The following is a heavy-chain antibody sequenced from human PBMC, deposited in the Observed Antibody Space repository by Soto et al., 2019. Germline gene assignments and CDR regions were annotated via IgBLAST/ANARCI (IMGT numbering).Heavy chain of an antibody. CDR1: GFTFSSYS. Sequence: GGSLRLSCATSGFTFSSYSMNWVRQAPGKGLEWVSSISSSSSYIYYADSVKGRFTISRDNAKNSLYLQMNSLRAEDTAVYYCARVFLRTTVLGRWDYYYGMDVWGQGTTVTVSS. CDR3: ARVFLRTTVLGRWDYYYGMDV. V-gene: IGHV3-21*01. D-gene: IGHD4-17*01. CDR2: ISSSSSYI. J-gene: IGHJ6*02.